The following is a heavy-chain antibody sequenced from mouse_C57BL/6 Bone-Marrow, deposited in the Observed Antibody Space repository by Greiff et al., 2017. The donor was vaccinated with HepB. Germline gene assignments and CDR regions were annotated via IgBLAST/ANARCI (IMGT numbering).Heavy chain of an antibody. D-gene: IGHD1-1*01. V-gene: IGHV1-54*01. CDR1: GYAFTNYL. Sequence: VKLMESGAELVRPGTSVKVSCKASGYAFTNYLIEWVKQRPGQGLEWIGVINPGSGGTNYNEKFKGKATLTADKSSSTAYMQLSSLTSEDSAVYFCARTTTVPSMDYWGQGTSVTVSS. CDR2: INPGSGGT. J-gene: IGHJ4*01. CDR3: ARTTTVPSMDY.